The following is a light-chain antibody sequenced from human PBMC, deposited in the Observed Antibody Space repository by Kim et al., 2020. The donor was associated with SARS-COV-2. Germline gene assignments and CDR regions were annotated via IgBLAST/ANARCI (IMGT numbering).Light chain of an antibody. CDR3: QQRSNWPLT. J-gene: IGKJ4*01. CDR1: QSVGSY. V-gene: IGKV3-11*01. CDR2: DSS. Sequence: EIVLTQSPATLSLSPGERATLSCRASQSVGSYLAWYQQQPGQAPRLLIYDSSNRATGIPARFSGSGSGTDFTLTISSLEPEDFAAYYCQQRSNWPLTFGGGTKVDIK.